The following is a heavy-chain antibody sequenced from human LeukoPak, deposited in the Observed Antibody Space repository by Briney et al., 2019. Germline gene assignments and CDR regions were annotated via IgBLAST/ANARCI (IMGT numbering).Heavy chain of an antibody. CDR2: ISSNGGST. V-gene: IGHV3-64D*06. Sequence: GGSLRLSCSASGFTFSSYAMHWVRQAPGKGLEYVSAISSNGGSTYYADSVKGRFTISRDNSKNTLCLQMSSLRAEDTAVYYCVKRVYYDILTGYYDYWGQGTLVTVSS. J-gene: IGHJ4*02. CDR1: GFTFSSYA. D-gene: IGHD3-9*01. CDR3: VKRVYYDILTGYYDY.